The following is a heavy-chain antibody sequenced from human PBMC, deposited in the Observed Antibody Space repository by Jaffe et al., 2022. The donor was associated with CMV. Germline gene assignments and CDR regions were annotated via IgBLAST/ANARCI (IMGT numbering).Heavy chain of an antibody. CDR3: AKSLGSPFFLPYTGDGDAFDI. J-gene: IGHJ3*02. CDR2: ISGSGGST. Sequence: EVQLLESGGGLVQPGGSLRLSCAASGFTFSSYAMSWVRQAPGKGLEWVSAISGSGGSTYYADSVKGRFTISRDNSKNTLYLQMNSLRAEDTAVYYCAKSLGSPFFLPYTGDGDAFDIWGQGTMVTVSS. CDR1: GFTFSSYA. D-gene: IGHD3-3*02. V-gene: IGHV3-23*01.